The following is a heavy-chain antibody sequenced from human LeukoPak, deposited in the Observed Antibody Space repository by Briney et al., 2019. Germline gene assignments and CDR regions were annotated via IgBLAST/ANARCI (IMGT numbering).Heavy chain of an antibody. CDR3: ARHSYYYYMDV. CDR2: IYTSGST. D-gene: IGHD1-26*01. J-gene: IGHJ6*03. V-gene: IGHV4-4*09. CDR1: GGSISSYY. Sequence: PSETLSLTCTVSGGSISSYYWSWIRQPPGKGLEWIGYIYTSGSTNYNPSLKSRVTISVDTSKNQFSLKLNSVTAADTAVYYCARHSYYYYMDVWGKGTTVTVSS.